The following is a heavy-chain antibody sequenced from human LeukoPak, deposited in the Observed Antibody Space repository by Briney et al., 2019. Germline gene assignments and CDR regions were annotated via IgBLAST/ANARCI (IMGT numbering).Heavy chain of an antibody. D-gene: IGHD3-10*01. CDR2: IYYSGST. J-gene: IGHJ5*02. CDR1: GGSISSYY. CDR3: ARASDYYGSGSYNWFDP. V-gene: IGHV4-59*01. Sequence: SETLSLTCTVSGGSISSYYWSWIRQPPGKGLEWIGYIYYSGSTNYNPSLKSRVTISVDTSKNQFSLKPSSVTAADTAVYYCARASDYYGSGSYNWFDPWGQGTLVTVSS.